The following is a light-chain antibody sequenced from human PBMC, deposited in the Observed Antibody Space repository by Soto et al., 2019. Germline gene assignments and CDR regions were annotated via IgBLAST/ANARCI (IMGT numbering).Light chain of an antibody. J-gene: IGLJ2*01. Sequence: QSVLTQPPSASGTPGQRVTISCSGSSSNIGRNTVNWYQQLPGTAPKLLIYSDNQRPSGVPDRFSVSKSGTSVSLAIGGLRFDDEADYCWAAGDDGLIGMVFGGGTKLTVL. CDR1: SSNIGRNT. V-gene: IGLV1-44*01. CDR2: SDN. CDR3: AAGDDGLIGMV.